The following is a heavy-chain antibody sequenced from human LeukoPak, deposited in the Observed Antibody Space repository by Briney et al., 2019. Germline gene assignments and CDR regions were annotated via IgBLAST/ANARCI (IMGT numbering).Heavy chain of an antibody. CDR2: ISGGGDDP. CDR1: GFTFSSYA. J-gene: IGHJ4*02. CDR3: AKVPRYSGYDPYFDC. D-gene: IGHD5-12*01. Sequence: GGSLRLSCAASGFTFSSYAMSWVRQTPGKGLEWVSTISGGGDDPFYTASVKGRLAISRDNSKNILFLQMNSLRAEDTAIYYCAKVPRYSGYDPYFDCWGQGTLVTVSS. V-gene: IGHV3-23*01.